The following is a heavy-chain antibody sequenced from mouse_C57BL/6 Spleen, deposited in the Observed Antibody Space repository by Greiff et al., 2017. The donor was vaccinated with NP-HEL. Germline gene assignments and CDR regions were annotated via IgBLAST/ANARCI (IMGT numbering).Heavy chain of an antibody. Sequence: QVHVKQSGAELVKPGASVKISCKASGYTFTDYYINWVKQRPGQGLEWIGKIGPGSGSTYYNEKFKGKATLTADKSSSTAYMQLSSLTSEDSAVYFCARDRLYYDYERDYAMDYWGQGTSVTVSS. CDR2: IGPGSGST. V-gene: IGHV1-77*01. J-gene: IGHJ4*01. CDR3: ARDRLYYDYERDYAMDY. D-gene: IGHD2-4*01. CDR1: GYTFTDYY.